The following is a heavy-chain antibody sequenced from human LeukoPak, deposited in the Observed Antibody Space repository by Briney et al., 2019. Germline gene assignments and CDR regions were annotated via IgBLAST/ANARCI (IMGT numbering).Heavy chain of an antibody. D-gene: IGHD2-15*01. CDR1: GFTFEDYG. J-gene: IGHJ4*02. V-gene: IGHV3-23*01. CDR3: ANVVDHPGY. Sequence: PGGSLRLSCAVSGFTFEDYGMSWVRQAPGKGLEWVSAISGSGGSTYYADSVKGRFTISRDNSKNTLYLQMNSLRAEDTAVYYCANVVDHPGYWGQGTLVTVSS. CDR2: ISGSGGST.